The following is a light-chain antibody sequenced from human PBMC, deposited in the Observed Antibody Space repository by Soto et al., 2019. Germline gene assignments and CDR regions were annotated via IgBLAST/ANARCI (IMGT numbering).Light chain of an antibody. CDR3: CSHSSSITWM. V-gene: IGLV2-14*03. J-gene: IGLJ3*02. Sequence: QSVLTPTASVSGSPGQSITMSCTGTSSDVGGYNFVSWYQQHPGKAPKLIVHEVANRLSGVSGRFSGSKSGNTAFLTISGLQAEDEAVYYCCSHSSSITWMFGGGTKVTVL. CDR2: EVA. CDR1: SSDVGGYNF.